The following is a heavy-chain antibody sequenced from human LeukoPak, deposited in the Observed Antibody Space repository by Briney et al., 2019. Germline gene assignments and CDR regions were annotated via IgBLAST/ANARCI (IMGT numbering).Heavy chain of an antibody. CDR3: VRDLGISGWYAPPLGYFDS. CDR1: GYTFSAYC. D-gene: IGHD6-19*01. J-gene: IGHJ4*02. V-gene: IGHV1-2*02. Sequence: ASVKVSCKASGYTFSAYCKHWVRQAPGQGLEWMGWINPKSGGTNYAQQFQDRVTMTRDTSISSTYMELSRLKSDDTPVYYCVRDLGISGWYAPPLGYFDSWGQGTLVTVSS. CDR2: INPKSGGT.